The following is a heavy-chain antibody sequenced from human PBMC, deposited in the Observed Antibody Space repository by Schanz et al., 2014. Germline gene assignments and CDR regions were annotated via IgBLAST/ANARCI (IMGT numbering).Heavy chain of an antibody. CDR1: GGSISSSSYY. V-gene: IGHV4-39*01. D-gene: IGHD2-21*01. Sequence: QLQLQESGPGLVKPSETLSLTCTVSGGSISSSSYYWGWIRQPPGKGLGWIGSIYYSGNTYYNPPLKGGVPFPVDAPKTQFPRKRPTVPAADTAVYYCARLGTVLSGYSGYWGQGTLVTVSS. CDR3: ARLGTVLSGYSGY. J-gene: IGHJ4*02. CDR2: IYYSGNT.